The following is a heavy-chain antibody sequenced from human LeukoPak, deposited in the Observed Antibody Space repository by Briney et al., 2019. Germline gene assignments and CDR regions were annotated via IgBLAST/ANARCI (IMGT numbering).Heavy chain of an antibody. D-gene: IGHD3-22*01. CDR3: AIMHPYYDGNGYWVQ. Sequence: PGGSLRLSCAASGFTFSSYAMSWVRPAPGKGLEWVSGISVSGTSTSNADSVKGRFTIFRDNPRNTLYLQMNSLRAEDTALYYCAIMHPYYDGNGYWVQWGQGTLVTVSS. V-gene: IGHV3-23*01. CDR2: ISVSGTST. CDR1: GFTFSSYA. J-gene: IGHJ4*02.